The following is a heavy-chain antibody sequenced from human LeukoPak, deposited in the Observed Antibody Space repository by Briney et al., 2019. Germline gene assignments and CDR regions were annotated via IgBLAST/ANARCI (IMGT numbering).Heavy chain of an antibody. J-gene: IGHJ3*02. V-gene: IGHV3-7*01. Sequence: GGSLRLSCATSGFTFSSYWMTWVRQAPGKGLEWVASIVEDGSETYYLDSVKGRFTFSRDNAKNSLYLQMNSLRGEDTAVYYCARDLRTVTTAFDIWGQGTMVTVSS. D-gene: IGHD4-11*01. CDR1: GFTFSSYW. CDR2: IVEDGSET. CDR3: ARDLRTVTTAFDI.